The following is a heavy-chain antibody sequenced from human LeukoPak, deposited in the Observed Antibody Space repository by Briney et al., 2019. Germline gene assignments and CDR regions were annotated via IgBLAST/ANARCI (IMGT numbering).Heavy chain of an antibody. CDR1: GGSISSSSYY. J-gene: IGHJ4*02. CDR2: IYYSGST. D-gene: IGHD6-13*01. CDR3: ARTDSSSLVGY. V-gene: IGHV4-39*01. Sequence: PSETLSLTCTVSGGSISSSSYYWGGIRQPPGKGLEWIGSIYYSGSTYYNPSLKSRITISVDRAKNQFSLKLSSVTAADTAVYYCARTDSSSLVGYWGQGTLVTVSS.